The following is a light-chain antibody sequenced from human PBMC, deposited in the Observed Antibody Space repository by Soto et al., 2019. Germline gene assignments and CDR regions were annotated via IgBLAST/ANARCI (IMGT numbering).Light chain of an antibody. CDR1: QIVTSSS. V-gene: IGKV3-20*01. Sequence: EMVLTQSPGTLSLSPGERATLSCRASQIVTSSSLAWYQQKPGQAPRLLIYGASSRATGIPDRFSGSGSGTDFTLTISRLEPEDFAVYYCQQYGSSPRTFGQGTKVEI. CDR3: QQYGSSPRT. CDR2: GAS. J-gene: IGKJ1*01.